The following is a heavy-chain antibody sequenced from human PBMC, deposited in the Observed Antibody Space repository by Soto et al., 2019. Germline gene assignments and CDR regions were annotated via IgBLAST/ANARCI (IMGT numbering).Heavy chain of an antibody. CDR1: GGSFSGYY. V-gene: IGHV4-34*01. CDR3: ARGQKETYYYDSSGYYPTYYFDY. D-gene: IGHD3-22*01. Sequence: SETLSLTCAVYGGSFSGYYWSWIRQPPGKGLEWIGEINHSGSTNYNPSLKSRVTISVDTSKNQFSLKLSSVTAADTAVYYCARGQKETYYYDSSGYYPTYYFDYSGQGTLVTVSS. CDR2: INHSGST. J-gene: IGHJ4*02.